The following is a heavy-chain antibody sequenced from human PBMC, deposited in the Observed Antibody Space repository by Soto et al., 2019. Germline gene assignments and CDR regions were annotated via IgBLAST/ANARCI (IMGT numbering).Heavy chain of an antibody. CDR2: INHSGST. Sequence: PSETLSLTCAVYGGSFSGYYWSWIRQPPGKGLEWIGEINHSGSTNYNPSLKSRVTISVDTSKNQFSLKLSSVTAADTAVYYCARAGIAAWAYYYYGMDVWGQGTTVTVSS. CDR3: ARAGIAAWAYYYYGMDV. D-gene: IGHD6-13*01. J-gene: IGHJ6*02. CDR1: GGSFSGYY. V-gene: IGHV4-34*01.